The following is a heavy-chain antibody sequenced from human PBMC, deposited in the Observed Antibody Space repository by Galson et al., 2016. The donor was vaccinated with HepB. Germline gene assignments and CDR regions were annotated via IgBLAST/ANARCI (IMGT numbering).Heavy chain of an antibody. CDR3: ARRAPYSGSVYFFDY. CDR1: GYNFAHYW. Sequence: QSGAEVKKPGESLKISCQGSGYNFAHYWIAWVRQVPGKGLEYMGIIYPGDSDTRYSPSFQGQVTISVDKSISTAYLQWSSLKASDTAMYYCARRAPYSGSVYFFDYWGQGTLVTVSS. D-gene: IGHD1-26*01. CDR2: IYPGDSDT. V-gene: IGHV5-51*01. J-gene: IGHJ4*02.